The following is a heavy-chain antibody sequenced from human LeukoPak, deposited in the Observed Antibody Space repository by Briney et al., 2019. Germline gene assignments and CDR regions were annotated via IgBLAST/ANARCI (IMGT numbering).Heavy chain of an antibody. D-gene: IGHD6-13*01. CDR2: ISYDGSNK. CDR3: AREEAAGSHDY. J-gene: IGHJ4*02. V-gene: IGHV3-30-3*01. Sequence: VAVISYDGSNKYYADSVKGRFTISRDNSKNTLYLQMNSLRAEDTAVYYCAREEAAGSHDYWGQGTLVTVSS.